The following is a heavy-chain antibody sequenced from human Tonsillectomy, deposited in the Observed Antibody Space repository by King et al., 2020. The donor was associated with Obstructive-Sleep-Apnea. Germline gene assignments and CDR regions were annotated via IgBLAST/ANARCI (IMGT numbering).Heavy chain of an antibody. CDR2: ISGNSGNI. J-gene: IGHJ6*02. Sequence: QLVQSGGGLVQPGRSLRLSCAASGFTFDDYGMHWVRQAPGKGLEWVSGISGNSGNIGYADSVKGRFTISRDNAKNSLYLQMNSLRAEDAALYYCVRDTSGWPYYGMDVWGQGTTVTVS. D-gene: IGHD6-19*01. V-gene: IGHV3-9*01. CDR1: GFTFDDYG. CDR3: VRDTSGWPYYGMDV.